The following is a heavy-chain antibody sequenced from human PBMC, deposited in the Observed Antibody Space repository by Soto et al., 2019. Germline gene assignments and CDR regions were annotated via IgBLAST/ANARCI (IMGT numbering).Heavy chain of an antibody. Sequence: ASVKVSCKASGYTFTSYGISWVRQAPGQGLEWMGWISAYNGNTNYAQKLQGRVTMTTDTSTSTAYMELRSLRSDDTAVYYCARAKFTILAPNWFDPWGQGTLVTVSS. J-gene: IGHJ5*02. CDR1: GYTFTSYG. CDR2: ISAYNGNT. V-gene: IGHV1-18*01. CDR3: ARAKFTILAPNWFDP. D-gene: IGHD3-3*01.